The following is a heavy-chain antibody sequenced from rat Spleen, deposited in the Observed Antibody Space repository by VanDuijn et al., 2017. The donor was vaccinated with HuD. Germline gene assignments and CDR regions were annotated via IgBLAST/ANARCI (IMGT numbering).Heavy chain of an antibody. J-gene: IGHJ2*01. CDR3: VREDLGVNY. CDR2: VNQDSSAI. Sequence: EVKLVESGGGLVQPGRSLKLSCAASGFTFNAYWMGWVRQAPGKGLEWIGEVNQDSSAIKYGQSLKAKFTVSRDNAHNTLFLQMDKLGSEDTAIYYCVREDLGVNYWGHGVMVTVSS. D-gene: IGHD4-4*01. V-gene: IGHV4-2*01. CDR1: GFTFNAYW.